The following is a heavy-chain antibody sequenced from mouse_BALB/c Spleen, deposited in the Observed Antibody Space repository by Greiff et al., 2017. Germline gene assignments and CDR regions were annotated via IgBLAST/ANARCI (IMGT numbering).Heavy chain of an antibody. CDR2: IYPGDGDT. Sequence: QVQLQQSGAELVRPGSSVKISCKASGYAFSSYWMNWVKQRPGQGLEWIGQIYPGDGDTNYNGKFKGKATLTADKSSSTAYMQLSSLTSEDSAVYYCARRGYYGSSPWYFDVWGAGTTVTVSS. J-gene: IGHJ1*01. D-gene: IGHD1-1*01. V-gene: IGHV1-80*01. CDR1: GYAFSSYW. CDR3: ARRGYYGSSPWYFDV.